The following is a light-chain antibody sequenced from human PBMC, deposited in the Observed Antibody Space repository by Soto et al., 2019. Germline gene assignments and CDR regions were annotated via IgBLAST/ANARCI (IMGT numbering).Light chain of an antibody. V-gene: IGKV3-11*01. CDR3: QQRTNWLWT. CDR2: DAS. J-gene: IGKJ1*01. CDR1: QSVGRL. Sequence: LLTPSPCTLPLPPGERAILSCRASQSVGRLLAWYQHNPGKAPRLLIFDASYRAAGIPARFRGSGSGTDVTLTIDSLEPEELAVDYCQQRTNWLWTFGPGTKVDI.